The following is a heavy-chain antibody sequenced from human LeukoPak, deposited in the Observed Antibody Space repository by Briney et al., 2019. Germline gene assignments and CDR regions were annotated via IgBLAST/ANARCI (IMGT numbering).Heavy chain of an antibody. J-gene: IGHJ5*02. CDR1: GGSISSYY. CDR2: VYYSGSH. Sequence: SETLSLTCTVSGGSISSYYWSWIRQPPGKGLEWIGYVYYSGSHNYNPSLKSRVTISVDTSKNQFSLKLSSVTAADTAVYYCARVYEGCSGGSCYPAWFDPWGQGTLVTVSS. CDR3: ARVYEGCSGGSCYPAWFDP. D-gene: IGHD2-15*01. V-gene: IGHV4-59*01.